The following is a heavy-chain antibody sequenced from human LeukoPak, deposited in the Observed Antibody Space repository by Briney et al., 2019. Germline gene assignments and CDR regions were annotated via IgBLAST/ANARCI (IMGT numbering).Heavy chain of an antibody. V-gene: IGHV3-30-3*01. D-gene: IGHD2-21*02. CDR3: ARDQNAIVVVTAIDY. CDR1: GFMFNTYA. CDR2: ISDDGSNK. Sequence: GGSLRLSRAASGFMFNTYAMHWVRQAPGKGLEWVAAISDDGSNKYYADSVKGRFTISRDNSKITLYLQMNSLRAEDTAVYYCARDQNAIVVVTAIDYWGQGTLVTVSS. J-gene: IGHJ4*02.